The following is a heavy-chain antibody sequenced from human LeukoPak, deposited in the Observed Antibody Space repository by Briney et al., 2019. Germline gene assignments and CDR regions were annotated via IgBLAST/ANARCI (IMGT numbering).Heavy chain of an antibody. CDR2: INPNSGGT. J-gene: IGHJ6*03. D-gene: IGHD6-6*01. CDR3: ASGSSSSSYYYYYMDV. Sequence: GASVKVSCKASGYTFTGYYMHWVRQAPGQGLEWMGWINPNSGGTNYAQKLQGRVTMTRDTSISTAYMELSRLRSDDTAVYYCASGSSSSSYYYYYMDVWGKGTTVTVSS. V-gene: IGHV1-2*02. CDR1: GYTFTGYY.